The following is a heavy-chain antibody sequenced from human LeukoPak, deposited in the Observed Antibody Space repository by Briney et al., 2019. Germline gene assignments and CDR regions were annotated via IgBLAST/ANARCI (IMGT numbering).Heavy chain of an antibody. V-gene: IGHV1-46*01. Sequence: ASVKVSCKGSGYTFTSYYMHWVRQAPGQGLEWMGIINPSGGSTSYAQKFQGRVTMTRDTSTSTVYMELSSLRSEDTAVYYCARDHQVTAIRYYYGMDVWGKGTTVTVSS. J-gene: IGHJ6*04. CDR1: GYTFTSYY. CDR2: INPSGGST. CDR3: ARDHQVTAIRYYYGMDV. D-gene: IGHD2-21*02.